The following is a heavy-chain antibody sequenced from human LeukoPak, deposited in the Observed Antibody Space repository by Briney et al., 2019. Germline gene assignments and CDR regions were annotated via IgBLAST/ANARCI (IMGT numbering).Heavy chain of an antibody. J-gene: IGHJ4*02. Sequence: SETLSLTCTVSGGSISSDSFYWGWIRQPPGKGLEWIGSIFYSGSTSYTPSLKSRVTISVDTSKTQFSLKVNSVTATDTAVYYCARHSGPSASSWFDYWGQGRLVTVSS. CDR3: ARHSGPSASSWFDY. CDR1: GGSISSDSFY. D-gene: IGHD6-13*01. V-gene: IGHV4-39*01. CDR2: IFYSGST.